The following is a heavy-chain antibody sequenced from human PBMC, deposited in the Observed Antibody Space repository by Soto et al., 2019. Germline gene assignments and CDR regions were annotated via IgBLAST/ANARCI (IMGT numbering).Heavy chain of an antibody. CDR3: ARSEATVLDY. V-gene: IGHV4-4*02. Sequence: SETLSLTCTVSGDSMSISNWGNGARQPQGRGREWIGEPHHRGPTTYTPSLKSRVTISVDRSKNQSPRNLNSVPAADTAMYYCARSEATVLDYWGQGTLVTSPQ. CDR2: PHHRGPT. J-gene: IGHJ4*02. CDR1: GDSMSISNW. D-gene: IGHD4-17*01.